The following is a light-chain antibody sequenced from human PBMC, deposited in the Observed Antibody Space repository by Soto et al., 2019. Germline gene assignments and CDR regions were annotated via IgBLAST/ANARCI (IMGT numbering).Light chain of an antibody. J-gene: IGKJ1*01. CDR3: QQYNSYSWT. V-gene: IGKV3D-15*01. Sequence: EIVMTQSPATLSLSPGERATLSCRASQSIDTYLAWYQQKPGQAPRLLIYEASNRATGIPARFSGSGSETDFTLTISSLQPDDFATYYCQQYNSYSWTFGQGTKVDIK. CDR1: QSIDTY. CDR2: EAS.